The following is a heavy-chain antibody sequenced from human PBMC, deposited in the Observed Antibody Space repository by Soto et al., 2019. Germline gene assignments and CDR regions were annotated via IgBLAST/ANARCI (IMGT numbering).Heavy chain of an antibody. V-gene: IGHV3-48*02. Sequence: GGSLRLSCAASGFTFSSYSMNWVRQAPGKGLEWVSYISSSSSTIYYADSVKGRFTISRDNAKNSLYLQMNSLRDEDTAVYYCATDGRDGYNSDYYYYYGMDVWGQGTTVTVSS. CDR1: GFTFSSYS. D-gene: IGHD5-12*01. J-gene: IGHJ6*02. CDR2: ISSSSSTI. CDR3: ATDGRDGYNSDYYYYYGMDV.